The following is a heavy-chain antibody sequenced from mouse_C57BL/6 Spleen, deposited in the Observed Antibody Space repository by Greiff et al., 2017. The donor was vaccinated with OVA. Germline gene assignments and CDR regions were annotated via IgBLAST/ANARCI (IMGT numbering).Heavy chain of an antibody. V-gene: IGHV1-82*01. D-gene: IGHD3-3*01. Sequence: QVQLQQSGPELVKPGASVKISCKASGYAFSSYWLNWVKQRPGKGLEWIGRIYPGDGDTNYNGKFKGKATLTADKSSSTAYMQLSSLTSEDSAVYFGARKGEEAMDYWGQGTSVTVSS. CDR2: IYPGDGDT. CDR1: GYAFSSYW. CDR3: ARKGEEAMDY. J-gene: IGHJ4*01.